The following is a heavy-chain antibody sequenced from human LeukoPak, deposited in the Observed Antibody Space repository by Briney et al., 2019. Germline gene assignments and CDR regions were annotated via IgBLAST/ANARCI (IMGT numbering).Heavy chain of an antibody. J-gene: IGHJ5*02. CDR1: NGSISSGSYY. CDR3: ARVAREWFDP. V-gene: IGHV4-61*02. CDR2: IYISGSS. Sequence: KPSQTLSLTCTVSNGSISSGSYYWSWIRQPAGKGLEWIGRIYISGSSYYNPSLKSRVSMSVDTSQNQFSLKLSSVTAADTAVYFCARVAREWFDPWGQGTLVTVSS.